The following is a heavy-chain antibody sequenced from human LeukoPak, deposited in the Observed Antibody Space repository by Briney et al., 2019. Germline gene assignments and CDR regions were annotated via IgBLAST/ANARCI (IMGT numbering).Heavy chain of an antibody. CDR3: ARDVRGRLDY. Sequence: GGSLRLSCAASGFTFSTYGMHWVRQAPGKGLEWVAVIRYDGSNKYYADSVKGRFTISRDNSKNTLYLQMNSLRAEDTAVYYCARDVRGRLDYWGQGTLVTVSS. V-gene: IGHV3-33*01. CDR1: GFTFSTYG. J-gene: IGHJ4*02. D-gene: IGHD1-26*01. CDR2: IRYDGSNK.